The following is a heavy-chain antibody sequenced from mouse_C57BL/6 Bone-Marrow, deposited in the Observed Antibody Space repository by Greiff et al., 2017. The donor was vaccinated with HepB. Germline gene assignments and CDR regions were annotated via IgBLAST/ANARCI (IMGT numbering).Heavy chain of an antibody. CDR1: GFTFSSYA. J-gene: IGHJ3*01. Sequence: EVKLMESGEGLVKPGGSLKLSCAASGFTFSSYAMSWVRQTPEKRLEWVAYISSGGDYIYYADTVKGRFTSSRDNARNTLYLQMSSLKSEDTAMYYCTRDGGNSWFAYWGQGTLVTVSA. CDR2: ISSGGDYI. CDR3: TRDGGNSWFAY. D-gene: IGHD2-1*01. V-gene: IGHV5-9-1*02.